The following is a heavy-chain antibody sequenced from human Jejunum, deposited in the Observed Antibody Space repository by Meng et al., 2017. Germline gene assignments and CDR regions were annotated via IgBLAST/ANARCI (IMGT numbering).Heavy chain of an antibody. J-gene: IGHJ4*02. Sequence: VHLLDSGRGWVQPGGSLRLSCAASGFNFSTHAMNWVRQSPGKGLEWVSGLSSSGRTTYYADSVKGRFTISRDNSKNMVYLQMSSLRAEDTAVYYCARGYSYVWGQGTLVTVSS. CDR2: LSSSGRTT. CDR3: ARGYSYV. CDR1: GFNFSTHA. D-gene: IGHD5-18*01. V-gene: IGHV3-23*01.